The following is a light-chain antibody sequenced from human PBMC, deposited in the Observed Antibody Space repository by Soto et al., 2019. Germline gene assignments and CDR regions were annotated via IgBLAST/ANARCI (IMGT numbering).Light chain of an antibody. Sequence: DNLLTQSPSSISASVGERVTITCGASQAVNRWLAWFQQKKGMAPKLVIYDVSSLQSGVPSRLRGSGDGTELTITISSMKHEDFATYYCQQSNNHTISFGQGTRLEIK. CDR2: DVS. V-gene: IGKV1-12*01. J-gene: IGKJ5*01. CDR3: QQSNNHTIS. CDR1: QAVNRW.